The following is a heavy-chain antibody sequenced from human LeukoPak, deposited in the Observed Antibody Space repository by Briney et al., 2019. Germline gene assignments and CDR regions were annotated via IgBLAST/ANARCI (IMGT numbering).Heavy chain of an antibody. D-gene: IGHD3-10*01. Sequence: GGSLRLSCAASGFTFSSYWMSWVRRAPGKGREWVANIKQDGSEKYYVDSVKGRFTISRDNAKNSLYLQMNSLRAEDTAVYYCASDPPYYGSGSPGYWGQGTLVTVSS. V-gene: IGHV3-7*01. CDR2: IKQDGSEK. CDR1: GFTFSSYW. J-gene: IGHJ4*02. CDR3: ASDPPYYGSGSPGY.